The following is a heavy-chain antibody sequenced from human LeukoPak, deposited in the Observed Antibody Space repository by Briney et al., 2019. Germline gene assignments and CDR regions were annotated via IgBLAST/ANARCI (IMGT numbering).Heavy chain of an antibody. CDR3: ARFYCSSTSCPPVDY. V-gene: IGHV1-18*01. J-gene: IGHJ4*02. D-gene: IGHD2-2*01. CDR2: ISAYNGNT. CDR1: GYTFTSYG. Sequence: GSVQVSCKASGYTFTSYGISWVRQAPGQGLEWMGWISAYNGNTNYAQKLQGRVTMTTDTSTSTAYMELRSLRSDDTAVYYCARFYCSSTSCPPVDYWGQGTLVTVSS.